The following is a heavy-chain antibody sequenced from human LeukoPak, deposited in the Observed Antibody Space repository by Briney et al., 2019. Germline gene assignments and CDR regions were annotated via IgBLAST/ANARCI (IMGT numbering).Heavy chain of an antibody. CDR2: IYYSGST. D-gene: IGHD3-16*01. V-gene: IGHV4-59*01. Sequence: SETLSLTCTVSGGSISSYYWSWIRQPPGKGLEWIGYIYYSGSTNYNPSLKSRVTISVDTSKNQFSLKLSSVTAADTAVYYCGRGINGDYDYVWGSYGGGYYFDYWGQGTLVTVSS. J-gene: IGHJ4*02. CDR1: GGSISSYY. CDR3: GRGINGDYDYVWGSYGGGYYFDY.